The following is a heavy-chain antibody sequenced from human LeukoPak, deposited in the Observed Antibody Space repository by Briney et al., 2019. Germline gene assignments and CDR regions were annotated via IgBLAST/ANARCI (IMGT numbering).Heavy chain of an antibody. CDR1: GGSFSGYY. J-gene: IGHJ5*02. D-gene: IGHD3-10*01. Sequence: PSETLSLTCAVYGGSFSGYYWSWIRQPPGKGLEWIGEINHSGSTNYNPSLKSRVTISVDTSKNQFSLKLSSVTAADTAVYYCARGLYYYGSGSSRWNWFDPWGQGTLATVSS. CDR2: INHSGST. V-gene: IGHV4-34*01. CDR3: ARGLYYYGSGSSRWNWFDP.